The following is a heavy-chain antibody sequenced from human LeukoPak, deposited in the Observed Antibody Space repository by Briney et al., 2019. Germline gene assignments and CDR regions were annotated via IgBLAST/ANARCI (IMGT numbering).Heavy chain of an antibody. V-gene: IGHV3-23*01. CDR2: ISGSGGST. CDR1: GFTFSSYA. D-gene: IGHD3-10*01. J-gene: IGHJ4*02. Sequence: GGSLRLSCAASGFTFSSYAMSRVRQAPGKGLEWVSAISGSGGSTYYADSVKGRFTISRDNSKNTLYLQMNSLRAEDTAVYYCAKDRGPYGSGSPFDYWGQGTLVTVSS. CDR3: AKDRGPYGSGSPFDY.